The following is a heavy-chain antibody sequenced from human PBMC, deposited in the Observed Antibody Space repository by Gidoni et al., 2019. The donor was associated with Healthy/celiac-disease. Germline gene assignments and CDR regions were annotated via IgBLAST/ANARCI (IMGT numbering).Heavy chain of an antibody. CDR2: IFSNDEK. J-gene: IGHJ6*02. V-gene: IGHV2-26*01. Sequence: QVTLKESGPVLVKPTETLTLTCTVSGFSLSNARMGVSWIRQPPGKALEWLAHIFSNDEKSYSTSLKSRLTISKDTSKSQVVLTMTNMDPVDTATYYCARVLWFGELFPYYYYYGMDVWGQGTTVTVSS. CDR1: GFSLSNARMG. D-gene: IGHD3-10*01. CDR3: ARVLWFGELFPYYYYYGMDV.